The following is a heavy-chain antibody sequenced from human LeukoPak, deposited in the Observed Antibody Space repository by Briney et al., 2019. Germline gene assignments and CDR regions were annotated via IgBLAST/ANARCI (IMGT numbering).Heavy chain of an antibody. CDR3: ARSHMTVTTGWFDP. D-gene: IGHD4-17*01. CDR2: ISSSGSTI. CDR1: GFTFSSYE. Sequence: GGSLRLSCAASGFTFSSYEMNWVRQAPGKGLEWVSYISSSGSTIYYADSVKGRFTISRDNAKNSLYLQMNSLRAEDTAVYYCARSHMTVTTGWFDPWGQGTLVTVSS. J-gene: IGHJ5*02. V-gene: IGHV3-48*03.